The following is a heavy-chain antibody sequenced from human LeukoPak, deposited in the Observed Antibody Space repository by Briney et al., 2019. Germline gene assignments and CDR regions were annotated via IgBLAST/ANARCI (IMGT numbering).Heavy chain of an antibody. D-gene: IGHD5-12*01. Sequence: GGSLRLSCAASGFTFSSYGMHWVRQAPGKGLEWVAFIRYDGSNKYYADSVKGRFTISRDNSKNTVYLDMNSLRAEDTAVYYCARAVDLVATTPFDIWGQGTMVTVSS. V-gene: IGHV3-30*02. CDR3: ARAVDLVATTPFDI. J-gene: IGHJ3*02. CDR1: GFTFSSYG. CDR2: IRYDGSNK.